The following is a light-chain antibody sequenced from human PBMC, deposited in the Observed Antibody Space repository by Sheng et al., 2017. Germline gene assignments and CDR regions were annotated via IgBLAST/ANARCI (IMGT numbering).Light chain of an antibody. CDR2: RS. V-gene: IGLV2-8*01. J-gene: IGLJ1*01. CDR1: SSDVGGYNY. Sequence: QSALTQPPSASGSPGQSVTISCTGTSSDVGGYNYVSWYQHHPGKAPKLHHFCRSISGPQGSRDRFSGSKSGNTASLTVAGLQAEDEADYYCVSHTTIGTYVFGTGTKVTVL. CDR3: VSHTTIGTYV.